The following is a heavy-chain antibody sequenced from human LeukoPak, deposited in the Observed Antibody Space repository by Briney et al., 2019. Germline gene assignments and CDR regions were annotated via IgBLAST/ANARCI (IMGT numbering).Heavy chain of an antibody. CDR1: GYTFTGYY. CDR2: INPDSGGT. D-gene: IGHD3-10*01. V-gene: IGHV1-2*02. J-gene: IGHJ4*02. Sequence: ASVKVSCKASGYTFTGYYIHWVRQAPGQALEWMAWINPDSGGTSYAQKFQGRVTVTRDTSISTAYMVLSRLRSDDTAVYYCTRGPIVTSDWGRGTLVTVSS. CDR3: TRGPIVTSD.